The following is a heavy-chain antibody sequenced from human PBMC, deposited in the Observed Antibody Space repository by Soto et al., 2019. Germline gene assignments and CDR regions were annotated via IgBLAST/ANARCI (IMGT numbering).Heavy chain of an antibody. J-gene: IGHJ6*02. Sequence: GGSLRLSCAASGFTFSSYGMHWVRQAPGKGLEWVAIISYDGNNKYHADSVKGRFTISRDNSKNTLYLQMNSLRAEDTAVYYCAKDSRYSEPGGYRLYRMDVRGQRTTVTVSS. D-gene: IGHD3-10*01. CDR3: AKDSRYSEPGGYRLYRMDV. V-gene: IGHV3-30*18. CDR1: GFTFSSYG. CDR2: ISYDGNNK.